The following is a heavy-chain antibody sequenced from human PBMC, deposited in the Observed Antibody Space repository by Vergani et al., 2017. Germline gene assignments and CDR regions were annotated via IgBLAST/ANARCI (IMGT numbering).Heavy chain of an antibody. V-gene: IGHV4-61*02. CDR2: IYTSGST. J-gene: IGHJ5*02. CDR3: ASSLLIHQSWWVDP. Sequence: QVQLQESGPGLVKPSQTLSLTCTVSGGSISSGSYYWSWIRQPAGKGLEWIGRIYTSGSTNYNPSLKSRVTISVDTSKNQFSLKLSSVTAADTAVYYCASSLLIHQSWWVDPWGQGTLVTVSS. CDR1: GGSISSGSYY.